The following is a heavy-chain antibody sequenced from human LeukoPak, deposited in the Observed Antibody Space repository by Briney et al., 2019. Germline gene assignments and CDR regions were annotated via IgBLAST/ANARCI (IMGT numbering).Heavy chain of an antibody. Sequence: SETLSLTCTVSGGSISSYYWGWIRQPPGKGLEWIGSIYHSGSTYYNPSLKSRVTISVDTSKNQFSLKLSSVTAADTAVYYCARGGRTMIVVVTRAFDIWGQGTMVTVSS. J-gene: IGHJ3*02. CDR1: GGSISSYY. CDR2: IYHSGST. V-gene: IGHV4-38-2*02. CDR3: ARGGRTMIVVVTRAFDI. D-gene: IGHD3-22*01.